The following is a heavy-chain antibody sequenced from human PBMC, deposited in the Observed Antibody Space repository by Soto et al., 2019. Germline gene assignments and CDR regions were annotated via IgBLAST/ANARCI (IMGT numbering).Heavy chain of an antibody. D-gene: IGHD2-8*01. CDR1: GGTFSSYA. CDR2: IIPIFGTA. Sequence: ASVKVSCKASGGTFSSYAISWVRQAPGQGLEWMGGIIPIFGTANYAQKFQGRVTITADESTSTAYMKLSSLRSEDTAVYYCARVPRVSYCTNGVCPRGWFDPWGQGTLVTVSS. CDR3: ARVPRVSYCTNGVCPRGWFDP. V-gene: IGHV1-69*13. J-gene: IGHJ5*02.